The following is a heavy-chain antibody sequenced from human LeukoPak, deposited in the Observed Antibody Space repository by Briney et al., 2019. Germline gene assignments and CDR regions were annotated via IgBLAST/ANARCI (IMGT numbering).Heavy chain of an antibody. CDR1: GFTFSSYA. V-gene: IGHV3-48*02. J-gene: IGHJ3*02. CDR3: AGDRAYPNDVFNI. D-gene: IGHD2-21*01. CDR2: ISSSGSMD. Sequence: GGSLRLSCAASGFTFSSYAMSWVRQAPGKGLEWVSYISSSGSMDLYADSVKGRFSISRDNAKNALYLQMNSLRDEDTALYYCAGDRAYPNDVFNIWGQGTMITVS.